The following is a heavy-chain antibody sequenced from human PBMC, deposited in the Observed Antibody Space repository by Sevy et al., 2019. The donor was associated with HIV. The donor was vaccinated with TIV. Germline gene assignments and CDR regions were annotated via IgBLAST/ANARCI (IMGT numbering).Heavy chain of an antibody. D-gene: IGHD3-22*01. CDR2: ISVYNGKI. Sequence: VKVSCKASGYTFTSFGISWVRQAPGQGLEWVGWISVYNGKINYAQNFQGRVTMTTDTSTRTAYMELKSLRSDDTAVYYCARRGAFDFDTSGFLSPWGQGTLVTVSS. CDR1: GYTFTSFG. CDR3: ARRGAFDFDTSGFLSP. V-gene: IGHV1-18*01. J-gene: IGHJ5*02.